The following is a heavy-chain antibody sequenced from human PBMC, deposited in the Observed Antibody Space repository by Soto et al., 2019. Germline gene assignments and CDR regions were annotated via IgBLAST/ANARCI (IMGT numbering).Heavy chain of an antibody. J-gene: IGHJ4*02. CDR2: IKSKTNGGTT. Sequence: EVQLVESGGGLVKPGGSLRLSCAASGFTFSNAWMSWVRQSPGKGLEWVGRIKSKTNGGTTDYAAPVKGRFTISRDDSKNTLYLQMNSLKTEDTAVYYCTTGLDVVVGPDDYWGQGTLVTVSS. CDR1: GFTFSNAW. V-gene: IGHV3-15*01. CDR3: TTGLDVVVGPDDY. D-gene: IGHD2-21*01.